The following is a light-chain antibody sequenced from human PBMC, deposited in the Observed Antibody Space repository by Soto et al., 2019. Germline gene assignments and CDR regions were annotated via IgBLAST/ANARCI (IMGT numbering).Light chain of an antibody. CDR3: QVYGRSPLKLT. Sequence: EIVLTQSPGTLSLSPGERATLPCRASESVNNNYLAWYQQKPGQAPRLLIYGASSRATGIPDRFSGSGSGTDFTLTISRLESEDFAVYYCQVYGRSPLKLTFGPGTTVDIK. V-gene: IGKV3-20*01. CDR2: GAS. J-gene: IGKJ1*01. CDR1: ESVNNNY.